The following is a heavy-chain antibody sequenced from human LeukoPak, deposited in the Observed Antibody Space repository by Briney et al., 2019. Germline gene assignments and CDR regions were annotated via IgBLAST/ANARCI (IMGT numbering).Heavy chain of an antibody. CDR3: AKQSRDGSKARGYYFDY. Sequence: AESLKISCQVSGYSFTNYWISWVRQLPGEGLVSMVLIYPADSDTTYSPSFQGQFTISADKSINTVYLQWISLKAADTAVYYCAKQSRDGSKARGYYFDYWGQGTLVTVSS. CDR2: IYPADSDT. J-gene: IGHJ4*02. CDR1: GYSFTNYW. D-gene: IGHD3-3*01. V-gene: IGHV5-51*01.